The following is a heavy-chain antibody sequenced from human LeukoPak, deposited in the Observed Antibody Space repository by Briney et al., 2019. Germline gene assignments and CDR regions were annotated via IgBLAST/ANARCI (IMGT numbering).Heavy chain of an antibody. J-gene: IGHJ2*01. D-gene: IGHD4-17*01. V-gene: IGHV4-59*08. CDR2: IYYSGST. CDR1: GGSISSYY. CDR3: ARRTTMTTVIDWYFDL. Sequence: SETLSLTCTVSGGSISSYYWSWIRQPPGEGLEWIGYIYYSGSTNYNPSLKSRVTISVDTSRNQFSLKLSSVTAADTAVYYCARRTTMTTVIDWYFDLWGRGTLVTVSS.